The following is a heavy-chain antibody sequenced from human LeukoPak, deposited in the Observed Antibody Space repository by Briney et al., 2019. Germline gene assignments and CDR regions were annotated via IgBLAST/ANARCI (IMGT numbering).Heavy chain of an antibody. CDR2: IYPGDSDT. Sequence: GESLKISCKGSGYSFTSYWIGWVRPMPGKGLEGMGIIYPGDSDTRYSPSFQGQVTISADKSISTAYLQWSSLKASDTAMYYCARGRVPAGIWFDPWGQGTLVTVSS. J-gene: IGHJ5*02. V-gene: IGHV5-51*01. CDR3: ARGRVPAGIWFDP. D-gene: IGHD2-2*01. CDR1: GYSFTSYW.